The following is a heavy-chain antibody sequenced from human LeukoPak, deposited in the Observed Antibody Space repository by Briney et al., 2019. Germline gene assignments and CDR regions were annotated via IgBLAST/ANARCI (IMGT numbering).Heavy chain of an antibody. CDR3: AKAADSSGIEGYFDY. V-gene: IGHV3-9*01. Sequence: PGGSLRLSCAASGFTFDDYAMHWVRQAPGKGLEWVSGISWNSGSIGYADSVKGRFTISRDNAKNSLYLQMNSLRAEDTALYYCAKAADSSGIEGYFDYWGQGTLVTVSS. J-gene: IGHJ4*02. CDR2: ISWNSGSI. CDR1: GFTFDDYA. D-gene: IGHD3-22*01.